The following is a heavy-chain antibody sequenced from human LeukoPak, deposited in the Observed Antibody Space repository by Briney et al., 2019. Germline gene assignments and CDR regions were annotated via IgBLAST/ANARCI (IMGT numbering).Heavy chain of an antibody. Sequence: SETLSFTCTVSGVSISSGGYYWSWIRQHPGKGLEWIGYIFYSGSTYYNPSLKSRVTISVDTSKNQFSLKLSSVTAEDTAVYYCAGAGGVWLEFDYWGQGTLVTVSS. CDR3: AGAGGVWLEFDY. J-gene: IGHJ4*02. CDR1: GVSISSGGYY. V-gene: IGHV4-31*03. D-gene: IGHD2-8*02. CDR2: IFYSGST.